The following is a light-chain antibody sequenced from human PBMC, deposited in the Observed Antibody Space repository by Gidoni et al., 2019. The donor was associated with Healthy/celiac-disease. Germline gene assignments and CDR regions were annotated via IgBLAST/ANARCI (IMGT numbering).Light chain of an antibody. CDR1: QSTSSY. CDR2: AAS. V-gene: IGKV1-39*01. Sequence: DIQMNQSPSSLSASVGDRVTITCRASQSTSSYLNWYQQKPGKAPKLLIYAASSLQSGVPSRFSGSGSGTDFTLTISSLQPEDFATYYCQQSYSTPLTFGGGTKVEIK. J-gene: IGKJ4*01. CDR3: QQSYSTPLT.